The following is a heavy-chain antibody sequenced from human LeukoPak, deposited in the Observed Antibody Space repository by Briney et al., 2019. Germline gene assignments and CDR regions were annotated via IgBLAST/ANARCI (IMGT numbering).Heavy chain of an antibody. V-gene: IGHV3-30*03. J-gene: IGHJ5*02. CDR3: TRYDSSRFDP. D-gene: IGHD3-3*01. CDR1: GVTFSGYV. CDR2: IAYDGSRK. Sequence: GRSLRLSCAASGVTFSGYVMHWVRQAPGKGLEWVTGIAYDGSRKHYADSVKGRFTISRDNSRNTMDLQMNSLRVEDTAVYHCTRYDSSRFDPWGQGTLVIVSA.